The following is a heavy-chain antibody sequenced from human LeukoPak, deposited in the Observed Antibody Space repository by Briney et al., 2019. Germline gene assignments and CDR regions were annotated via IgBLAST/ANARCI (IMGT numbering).Heavy chain of an antibody. J-gene: IGHJ4*02. CDR2: IYYSGST. Sequence: SETLSLTCIVSGGSICSYYWSWLRQPPGKGLEWLGHIYYSGSTDYNPSLRSRVTISVDTSKNQFSLRLSSVTAADTDVYYCARDRSDGSGYYGYYFDYWGQGTLVSVSS. CDR1: GGSICSYY. V-gene: IGHV4-59*01. D-gene: IGHD3-22*01. CDR3: ARDRSDGSGYYGYYFDY.